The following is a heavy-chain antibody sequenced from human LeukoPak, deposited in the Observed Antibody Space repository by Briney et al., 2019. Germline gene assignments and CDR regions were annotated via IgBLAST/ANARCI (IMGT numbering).Heavy chain of an antibody. CDR2: ISAYNGNT. J-gene: IGHJ4*02. Sequence: GASVKVSCKASGYTFISYGISWVRQAPGQGLEWMGWISAYNGNTNYAQKLQGRVTMTTDTSMSTAYMELRSLRSDDTAVYYCARHGLDSSGWYEGYWGQGTLVTVSS. CDR3: ARHGLDSSGWYEGY. D-gene: IGHD6-19*01. CDR1: GYTFISYG. V-gene: IGHV1-18*01.